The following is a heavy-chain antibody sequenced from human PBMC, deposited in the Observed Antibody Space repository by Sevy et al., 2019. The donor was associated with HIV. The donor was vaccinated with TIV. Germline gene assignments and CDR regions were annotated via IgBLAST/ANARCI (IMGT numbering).Heavy chain of an antibody. CDR2: ISWNSGSI. J-gene: IGHJ4*02. Sequence: GGSLRLSCAASGFTFDDYAMHWVRQAPGKGLEWVSGISWNSGSIGYADSVKGRFTISRDNAKNSLYLQMNSLRAEDTALYYCAKGIRDYYDSSGYPDYWGQGTLVTVSS. V-gene: IGHV3-9*01. CDR1: GFTFDDYA. CDR3: AKGIRDYYDSSGYPDY. D-gene: IGHD3-22*01.